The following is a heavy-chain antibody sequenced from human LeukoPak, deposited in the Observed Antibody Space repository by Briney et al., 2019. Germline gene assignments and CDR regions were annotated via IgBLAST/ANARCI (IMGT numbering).Heavy chain of an antibody. CDR2: IYYSGST. V-gene: IGHV4-39*01. D-gene: IGHD4-23*01. J-gene: IGHJ5*02. CDR1: GGSISSSSYY. Sequence: SETLSLTCTVSGGSISSSSYYWGWIRQPPGKGLEWIGSIYYSGSTYYNPSLKSRVTISVDMSKNQFSLKLNSVTAADTAVYYCARVPDYGGNYSRTLNWFDPWGQGTLVTVSS. CDR3: ARVPDYGGNYSRTLNWFDP.